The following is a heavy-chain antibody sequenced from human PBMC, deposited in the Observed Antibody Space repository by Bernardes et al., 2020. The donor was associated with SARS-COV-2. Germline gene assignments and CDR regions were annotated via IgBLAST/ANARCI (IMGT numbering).Heavy chain of an antibody. V-gene: IGHV3-30*03. Sequence: GGSLRLSCAASGFTFNNYGMHWVRQAPGKGLEWVAFISYEGSKKYYLDSLKGRFTISRDSSKNTLYLQMNSLRAEDTAVYYCARDGIAAAGTYYYYGMDVWGQGTTVTVSS. J-gene: IGHJ6*02. D-gene: IGHD6-13*01. CDR3: ARDGIAAAGTYYYYGMDV. CDR1: GFTFNNYG. CDR2: ISYEGSKK.